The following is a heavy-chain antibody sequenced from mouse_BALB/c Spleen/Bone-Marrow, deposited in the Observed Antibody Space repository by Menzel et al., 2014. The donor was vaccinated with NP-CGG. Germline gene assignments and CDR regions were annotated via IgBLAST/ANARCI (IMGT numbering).Heavy chain of an antibody. Sequence: VKLMESGAELMKPGASVKISCKATGYTLSSYWIEWVKRRPGHGLEWIGEILPGSGSTNYSERFKGKTTFTADTSSNTAYMQLSSLTSEDSAVYCCARRGISWFAYWGQGTLVTVSA. CDR3: ARRGISWFAY. J-gene: IGHJ3*01. CDR1: GYTLSSYW. V-gene: IGHV1-9*01. CDR2: ILPGSGST.